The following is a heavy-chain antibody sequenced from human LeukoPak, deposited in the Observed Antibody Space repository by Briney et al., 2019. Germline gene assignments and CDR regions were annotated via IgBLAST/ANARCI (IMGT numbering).Heavy chain of an antibody. CDR3: TRSLYSSGWHGDFDY. D-gene: IGHD6-19*01. Sequence: GGSLRLSCAASGFIFSRYVMHWVRQAPGKGLEWVAVISYDESNKYYADSVKGRFTISRDDSKNTLYLQMKSLRAEDTAVYYCTRSLYSSGWHGDFDYWGQGTLVTVSS. V-gene: IGHV3-30-3*01. J-gene: IGHJ4*02. CDR2: ISYDESNK. CDR1: GFIFSRYV.